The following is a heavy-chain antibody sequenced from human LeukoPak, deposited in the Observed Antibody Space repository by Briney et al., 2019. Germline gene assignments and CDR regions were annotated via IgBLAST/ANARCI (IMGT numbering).Heavy chain of an antibody. Sequence: GGPLRLSCGPSEFSVESKCMTWVRQAPGKGGEWVSLMYSGGRTYYADSVKGRFTISRDNSKNTLYIQMNSLRAEDTAVYYCARAKPKNMVRGLIMRRESRYYFDYWGQGTLVTVSS. J-gene: IGHJ4*02. CDR1: EFSVESKC. D-gene: IGHD3-10*01. V-gene: IGHV3-66*01. CDR3: ARAKPKNMVRGLIMRRESRYYFDY. CDR2: MYSGGRT.